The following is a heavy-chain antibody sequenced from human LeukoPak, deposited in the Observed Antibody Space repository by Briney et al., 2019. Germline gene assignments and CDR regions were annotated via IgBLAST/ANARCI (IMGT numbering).Heavy chain of an antibody. CDR3: ARDRGGYYDSSGYLDY. D-gene: IGHD3-22*01. J-gene: IGHJ4*02. V-gene: IGHV3-74*01. Sequence: GGSLRLSCAASGFTFSSYWMHWVRQAPGKGLVWVSRINSDGGSTAYADSVKGRFTISRDNAKNTLYLQMNSLRAEDTAVYYCARDRGGYYDSSGYLDYWGQGTLVTVSS. CDR2: INSDGGST. CDR1: GFTFSSYW.